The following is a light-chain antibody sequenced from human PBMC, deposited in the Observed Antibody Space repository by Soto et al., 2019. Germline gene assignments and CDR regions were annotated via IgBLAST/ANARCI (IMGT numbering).Light chain of an antibody. CDR1: QSVSSSY. V-gene: IGKV3-20*01. CDR2: GAS. Sequence: EIVLTQSPGTLSLSPGEGATLSCRASQSVSSSYLAWYQQKPGQAPRLLIYGASSRATGIPDRFSGSGSGTDFTLTISRLEPDDFAVYYFQQYASSTGTFGQGTKVEIK. J-gene: IGKJ1*01. CDR3: QQYASSTGT.